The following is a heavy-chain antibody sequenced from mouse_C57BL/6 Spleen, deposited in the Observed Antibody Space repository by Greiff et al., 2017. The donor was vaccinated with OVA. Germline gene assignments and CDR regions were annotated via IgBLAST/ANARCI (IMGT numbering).Heavy chain of an antibody. J-gene: IGHJ4*01. CDR3: AREEGYYGNYYAMDY. CDR2: INPSNGGT. CDR1: GYTFTSYW. D-gene: IGHD2-1*01. V-gene: IGHV1-53*01. Sequence: QVQLKQPGTELVKPGASVKLSCKASGYTFTSYWMHWVKQRPGQGLEWIGNINPSNGGTNYNEKFKSKATLTVDKSSSTAYMQLSSLTSEDSAVYYCAREEGYYGNYYAMDYWGQGTSVTVSS.